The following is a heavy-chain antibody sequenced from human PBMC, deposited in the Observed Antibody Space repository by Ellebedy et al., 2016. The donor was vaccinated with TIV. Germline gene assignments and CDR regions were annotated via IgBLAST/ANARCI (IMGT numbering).Heavy chain of an antibody. CDR2: IVVGSGNT. Sequence: SVKVSXXASGFTFTSSAVQWVRQARGQRLEWIGWIVVGSGNTNYAQKFQERVTITRDMSTSTAYMELSSLRSEDTAVYYCAADPDRYSGSYLYYYYGMDVWGQGTTVTVSS. CDR3: AADPDRYSGSYLYYYYGMDV. CDR1: GFTFTSSA. V-gene: IGHV1-58*01. J-gene: IGHJ6*02. D-gene: IGHD1-26*01.